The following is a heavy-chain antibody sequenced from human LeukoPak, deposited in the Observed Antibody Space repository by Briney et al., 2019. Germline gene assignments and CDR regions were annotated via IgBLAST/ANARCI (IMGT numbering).Heavy chain of an antibody. J-gene: IGHJ3*01. CDR2: INGDGGNT. CDR3: AKPKLLHAFDF. Sequence: PGGSLRHSCAASGFTFSSQAMNWVRQSPGKGLEWVSAINGDGGNTYYAGSVKGRFTISRDNSKNTLYLQMNSLRVDDTAVYYCAKPKLLHAFDFWGQGTMVSVSS. CDR1: GFTFSSQA. D-gene: IGHD2-21*02. V-gene: IGHV3-23*01.